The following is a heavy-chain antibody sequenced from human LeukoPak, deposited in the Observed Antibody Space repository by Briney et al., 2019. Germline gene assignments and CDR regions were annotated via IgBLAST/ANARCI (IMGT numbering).Heavy chain of an antibody. V-gene: IGHV3-48*03. CDR1: GFTFSSYK. Sequence: GGSLRLSCAASGFTFSSYKMNWVRQAPGEGLEWVSYISSSGGTINYADSVKGRFTISRDNAKNSPYLQMNSLRVEDTAVYYCARDRFYGSGSYAHFDYWGQGTLVTVSS. CDR2: ISSSGGTI. D-gene: IGHD3-10*01. CDR3: ARDRFYGSGSYAHFDY. J-gene: IGHJ4*02.